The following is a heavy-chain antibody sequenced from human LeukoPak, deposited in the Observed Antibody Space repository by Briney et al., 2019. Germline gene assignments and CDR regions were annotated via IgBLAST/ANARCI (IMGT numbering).Heavy chain of an antibody. D-gene: IGHD5-18*01. Sequence: ASVKVSCKASRYIFTGYYIHWLRQAPGQGLEWMGWINPNSGDTNYAQKFQGRVTMTRDTSITTAYMELSSLRSDDTAVYYCARERDTARFDYWGQGTLVTVSS. CDR3: ARERDTARFDY. CDR1: RYIFTGYY. CDR2: INPNSGDT. V-gene: IGHV1-2*02. J-gene: IGHJ4*02.